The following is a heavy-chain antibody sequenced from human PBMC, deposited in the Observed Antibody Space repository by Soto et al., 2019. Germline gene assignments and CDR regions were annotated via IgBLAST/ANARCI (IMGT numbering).Heavy chain of an antibody. V-gene: IGHV1-58*01. Sequence: SVKVSCKASGFTFTSSAVQWVRQARGQRLEWIGWIVVGSGNTNYAQKFQERVTITRDMSTSTAYMELSSLRSEDTAVYYCAAGDSSRWYFVAEDYWGQGTLVTVSS. D-gene: IGHD6-19*01. J-gene: IGHJ4*02. CDR1: GFTFTSSA. CDR2: IVVGSGNT. CDR3: AAGDSSRWYFVAEDY.